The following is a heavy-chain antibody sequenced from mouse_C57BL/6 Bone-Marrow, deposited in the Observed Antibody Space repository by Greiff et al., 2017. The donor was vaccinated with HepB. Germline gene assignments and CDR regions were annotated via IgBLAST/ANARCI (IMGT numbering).Heavy chain of an antibody. Sequence: VKLQESGAELARPGASVKLSCKASGYTFTSYGISWVKQRTGQGLEWIGEIYPRSGNTYYNEKFKGKATLTADKSSSTAYMELRSLTSEDSAVYFCARLREGVYYGYFDYWGQGTTLTVSS. CDR1: GYTFTSYG. CDR3: ARLREGVYYGYFDY. CDR2: IYPRSGNT. J-gene: IGHJ2*01. V-gene: IGHV1-81*01. D-gene: IGHD1-1*01.